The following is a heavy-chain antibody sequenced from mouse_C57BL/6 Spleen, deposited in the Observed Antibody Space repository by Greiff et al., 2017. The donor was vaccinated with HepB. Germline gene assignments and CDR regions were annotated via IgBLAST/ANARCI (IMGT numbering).Heavy chain of an antibody. CDR1: GFNIKDDY. Sequence: VQLQQSGAELVRPGASVKLSCTASGFNIKDDYMHWVKQRPEQGLEWIGWIDPENGDTEYASKFQGKATITADTSSNTAYLQLSSLTSEDTAVYYCTRSHYYGSSFDYWGQGTTLTVSS. CDR2: IDPENGDT. V-gene: IGHV14-4*01. CDR3: TRSHYYGSSFDY. D-gene: IGHD1-1*01. J-gene: IGHJ2*01.